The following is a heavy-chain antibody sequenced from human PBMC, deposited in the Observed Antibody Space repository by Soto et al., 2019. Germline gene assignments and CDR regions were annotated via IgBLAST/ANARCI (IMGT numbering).Heavy chain of an antibody. CDR1: GYSFSSDG. D-gene: IGHD1-26*01. J-gene: IGHJ4*02. CDR3: ARDGGRFPRGPFEY. V-gene: IGHV1-18*01. CDR2: ISVYNGNT. Sequence: QVQLEQSGAEVKEPGASVKVSCKASGYSFSSDGIGWVRHAPGQGLEWMGWISVYNGNTKYAQKFQDRVTMTTDTSARPAYMELRSLRSDDTAVYYCARDGGRFPRGPFEYWGQGTLVTVSS.